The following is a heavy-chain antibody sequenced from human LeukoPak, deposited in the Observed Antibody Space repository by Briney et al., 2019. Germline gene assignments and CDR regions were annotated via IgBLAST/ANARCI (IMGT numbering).Heavy chain of an antibody. CDR2: INHSGST. D-gene: IGHD6-13*01. V-gene: IGHV4-34*01. Sequence: NPSETLSLTCAVYGGSFSGYYWSWIRQPPGKGLEWIGEINHSGSTNYNPSLKSRVTISVDTSKNQFSLKLSSVTAADTAVYYCARVGIAAAGTFDPWGQGTLVTVSS. J-gene: IGHJ5*02. CDR3: ARVGIAAAGTFDP. CDR1: GGSFSGYY.